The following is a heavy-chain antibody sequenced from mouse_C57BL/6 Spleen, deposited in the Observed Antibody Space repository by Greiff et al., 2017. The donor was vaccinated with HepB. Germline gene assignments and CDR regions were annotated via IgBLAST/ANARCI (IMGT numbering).Heavy chain of an antibody. Sequence: EVMLVESGGGLVKPGGSLKLSCAASGFTFSDYGMHWVRQAPEKGLEWVAYISSGSSTIYYADTVKGRFTISRDNAKNTLFLQMTSLRSEDTAMYYCARPLYYGNYVDYWGQGTTLTVSS. J-gene: IGHJ2*01. CDR1: GFTFSDYG. CDR2: ISSGSSTI. V-gene: IGHV5-17*01. D-gene: IGHD2-1*01. CDR3: ARPLYYGNYVDY.